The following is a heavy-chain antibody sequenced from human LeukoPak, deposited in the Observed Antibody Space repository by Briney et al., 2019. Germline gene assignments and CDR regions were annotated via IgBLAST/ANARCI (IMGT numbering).Heavy chain of an antibody. J-gene: IGHJ4*02. Sequence: PSETLSLTCTVSGGSISSYSWSWIRQPPGKGLEWIGYIYYSGTTKYSPFLESRVTISADTSKNQFSLKLSSVTAADTAVYYCARKYSSGWYHDYWGQGTLVTVSS. V-gene: IGHV4-59*01. CDR3: ARKYSSGWYHDY. CDR2: IYYSGTT. CDR1: GGSISSYS. D-gene: IGHD6-13*01.